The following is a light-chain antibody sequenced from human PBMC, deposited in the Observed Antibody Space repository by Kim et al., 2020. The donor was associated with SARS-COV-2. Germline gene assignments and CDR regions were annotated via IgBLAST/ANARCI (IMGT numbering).Light chain of an antibody. CDR2: DIS. V-gene: IGLV2-14*03. CDR1: RSVIGSYDY. J-gene: IGLJ1*01. Sequence: GQAITISCSGSRSVIGSYDYFSCYQQHPGAPPKLLICDISDRPSGIASRFSGSKSGNRASLTISGLQAEDEADYYCSSYSVTSTFVFGPGTKVTVL. CDR3: SSYSVTSTFV.